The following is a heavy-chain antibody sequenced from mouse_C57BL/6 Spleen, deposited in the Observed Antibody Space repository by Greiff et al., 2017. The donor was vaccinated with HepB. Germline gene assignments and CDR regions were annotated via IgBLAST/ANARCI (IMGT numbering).Heavy chain of an antibody. CDR2: ISSGGSYT. J-gene: IGHJ1*03. CDR3: ARRYGSSYGYFDV. V-gene: IGHV5-6*01. Sequence: EVHLVESGGDLVKPGGSLKLSCAASGFTFGSYGMSWVRQTPDKRLEWVATISSGGSYTYYPDSVKGRFTISRDNAKNTLYLQMSSLKSEDTAMYYCARRYGSSYGYFDVWGTGTTVTVSS. CDR1: GFTFGSYG. D-gene: IGHD1-1*01.